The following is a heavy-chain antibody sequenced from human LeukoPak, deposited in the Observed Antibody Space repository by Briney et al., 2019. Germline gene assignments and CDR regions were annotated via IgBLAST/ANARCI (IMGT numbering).Heavy chain of an antibody. V-gene: IGHV3-23*01. CDR3: ARDTSFTMMAGDAFDI. Sequence: PGGSLRLSCAASGFTFSSYAMSWVRQAPGKGLEWVSAISGSGGSTYYADSVKGRFTISRDNSKNTLYLQMNSLRAEDTAVYYCARDTSFTMMAGDAFDIWGQGTVVTVSS. D-gene: IGHD3-22*01. J-gene: IGHJ3*02. CDR2: ISGSGGST. CDR1: GFTFSSYA.